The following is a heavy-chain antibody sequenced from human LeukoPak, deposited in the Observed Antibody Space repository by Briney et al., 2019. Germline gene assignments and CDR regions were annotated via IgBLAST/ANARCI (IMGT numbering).Heavy chain of an antibody. D-gene: IGHD2-2*01. V-gene: IGHV4-39*01. J-gene: IGHJ5*02. CDR3: ARNESVVVAGRPKYNWFDP. Sequence: PSETLSLTCTVSGGSISSSSYYWSWIRQPPGKGLEWIGSIYYSGSTYYNPSLKSRVTISVDTPKNQFSLKLSSVTAADTALYYCARNESVVVAGRPKYNWFDPWGQGTLVTVSS. CDR2: IYYSGST. CDR1: GGSISSSSYY.